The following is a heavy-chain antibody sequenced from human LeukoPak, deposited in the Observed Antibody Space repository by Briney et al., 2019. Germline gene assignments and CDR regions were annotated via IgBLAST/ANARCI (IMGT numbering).Heavy chain of an antibody. J-gene: IGHJ3*02. V-gene: IGHV3-21*01. Sequence: GGSLRLSCAASGFTFSSYIMNWVRQAPGKGLEWVSCISSSGSYIYYADSVKGRFTISRDNAKNSLYLQMNSLRAEDTAVYYCARDSSGWYGAAFDIWGQGTMVTVSS. CDR2: ISSSGSYI. D-gene: IGHD6-19*01. CDR3: ARDSSGWYGAAFDI. CDR1: GFTFSSYI.